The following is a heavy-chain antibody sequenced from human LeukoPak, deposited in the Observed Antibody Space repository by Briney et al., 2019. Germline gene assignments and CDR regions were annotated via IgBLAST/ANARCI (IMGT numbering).Heavy chain of an antibody. CDR2: IYYSGST. CDR1: GGSISSYY. V-gene: IGHV4-59*01. Sequence: PSETLSLTCTVSGGSISSYYWSWIRQPPGKGLEWVGYIYYSGSTNYNPSLKSRVTISVDTSKNQFSLRLSSVTAADTAVYYCARVGGGVATILLNYYYGMDVWGQGTTVTVSS. J-gene: IGHJ6*02. D-gene: IGHD5-24*01. CDR3: ARVGGGVATILLNYYYGMDV.